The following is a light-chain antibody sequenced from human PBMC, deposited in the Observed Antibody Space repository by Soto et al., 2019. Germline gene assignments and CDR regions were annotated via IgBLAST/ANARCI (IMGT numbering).Light chain of an antibody. Sequence: QSALTQPASVSGSPGQSISISCIGTSSDVGAFNYVSWYQHHPGKAPQLIIYDVTSRPSGVSNRFSASKSGNTASLTISGLQAEDEADYYCTSYTTGSTRYVFGTGTKVTVL. V-gene: IGLV2-14*03. CDR3: TSYTTGSTRYV. J-gene: IGLJ1*01. CDR2: DVT. CDR1: SSDVGAFNY.